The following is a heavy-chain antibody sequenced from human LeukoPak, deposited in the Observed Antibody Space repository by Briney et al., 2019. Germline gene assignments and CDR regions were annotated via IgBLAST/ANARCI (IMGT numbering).Heavy chain of an antibody. CDR1: GYTFTSYG. CDR3: ARGKAAAGTIDY. CDR2: INPNSGGT. V-gene: IGHV1-2*02. D-gene: IGHD6-13*01. J-gene: IGHJ4*02. Sequence: GASVKVSCKASGYTFTSYGISWVRQAPGQGLEWMGWINPNSGGTNYAQKFQGRVTMTRDTSISTAYMELSRLRSDDTAVYYCARGKAAAGTIDYWGQGTLVTVSS.